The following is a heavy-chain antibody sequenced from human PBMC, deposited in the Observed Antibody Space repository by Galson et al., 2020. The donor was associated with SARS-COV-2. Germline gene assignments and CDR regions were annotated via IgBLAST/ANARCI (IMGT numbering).Heavy chain of an antibody. Sequence: ALHGESLKISCAASGFTFSSYWMHWVRQAPGKGLVWVSRIYSEGSSTSYADSVKGRFTISGDNAKNTLYLQMNSLRAEDTAVYYCARGDMGNDCFDYWGQGTLVTVSS. D-gene: IGHD2-21*01. V-gene: IGHV3-74*01. CDR1: GFTFSSYW. CDR2: IYSEGSST. J-gene: IGHJ4*02. CDR3: ARGDMGNDCFDY.